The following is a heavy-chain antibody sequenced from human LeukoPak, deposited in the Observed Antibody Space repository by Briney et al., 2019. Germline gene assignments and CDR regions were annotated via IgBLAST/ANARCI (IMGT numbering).Heavy chain of an antibody. Sequence: GGSLRLSCAASGFTFSSYAMSWVRQAPGKGLEWVSVISGSGGSTYYADSVKGRFTISRDNSKNTLYLQMNSLRAEDTAVYYCANRPSAIGGNYWGQGTLVTVSS. V-gene: IGHV3-23*01. CDR2: ISGSGGST. D-gene: IGHD3-10*01. CDR3: ANRPSAIGGNY. J-gene: IGHJ4*02. CDR1: GFTFSSYA.